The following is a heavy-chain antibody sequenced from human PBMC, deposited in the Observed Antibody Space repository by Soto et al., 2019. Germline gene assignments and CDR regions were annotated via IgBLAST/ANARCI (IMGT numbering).Heavy chain of an antibody. Sequence: APVKVSCKASGDTFTSYDINWERQAPGQRLEWMGLMNPNSGNTGYAHKFQGRITMTRNTSISTAYMVLSSLRSEDTAVYYCWRRVNTWSDPWGEGTLGTVSS. V-gene: IGHV1-8*01. CDR1: GDTFTSYD. CDR2: MNPNSGNT. J-gene: IGHJ5*02. CDR3: WRRVNTWSDP. D-gene: IGHD3-10*01.